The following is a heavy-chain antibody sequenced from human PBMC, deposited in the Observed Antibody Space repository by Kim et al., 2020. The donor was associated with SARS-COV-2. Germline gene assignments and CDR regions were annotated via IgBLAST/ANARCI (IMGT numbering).Heavy chain of an antibody. CDR3: AKDIIPTTVTKASFDY. D-gene: IGHD4-17*01. V-gene: IGHV3-9*01. Sequence: SVKGRFTISRDNANDSLYLQMNSLRAEDTALYYCAKDIIPTTVTKASFDYWGQGTLVTVSS. J-gene: IGHJ4*02.